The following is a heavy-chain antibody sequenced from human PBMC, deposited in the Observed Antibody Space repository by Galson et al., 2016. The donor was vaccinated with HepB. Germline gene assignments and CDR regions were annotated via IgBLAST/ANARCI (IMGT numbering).Heavy chain of an antibody. D-gene: IGHD6-19*01. CDR3: ATGIVVAGKMYYYYMDV. V-gene: IGHV4-39*01. CDR2: MYHTEDT. Sequence: SETLSLTCIVSGGSISDTEYYWGWIRQPPGRGLEWIGSMYHTEDTYYNPSLKSRVTISVDTSKNQFSLRLNSVTAADTGVYYCATGIVVAGKMYYYYMDVWGKGTTVTVSS. CDR1: GGSISDTEYY. J-gene: IGHJ6*03.